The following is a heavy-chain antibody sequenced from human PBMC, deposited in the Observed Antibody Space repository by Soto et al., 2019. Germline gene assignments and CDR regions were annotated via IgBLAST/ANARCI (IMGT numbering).Heavy chain of an antibody. CDR2: ISGGGGST. V-gene: IGHV3-23*01. D-gene: IGHD5-18*01. CDR1: GFTFGSYA. Sequence: PGGSLRLSCAASGFTFGSYAMNWVHQAPGKGLEWVSTISGGGGSTYYADSVKGRFTISRDNSKNTLYLQINGLRAEDTAVFYCTKVSGYNYGYVDFWGQGTLVTVSS. CDR3: TKVSGYNYGYVDF. J-gene: IGHJ4*02.